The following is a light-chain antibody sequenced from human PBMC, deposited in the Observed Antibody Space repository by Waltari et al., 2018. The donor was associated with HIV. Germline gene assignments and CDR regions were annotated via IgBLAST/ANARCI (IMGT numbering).Light chain of an antibody. Sequence: QSVLTQPPSASGTPGQRVTISCSGSRSNIGSTTVNWYQQLPGTAPKPLIYSNNQRPSGVPDRFSGSKSGTSASLAISGLQSEDEADYYCAAWDDSLNGWVFGGGTKLTVL. V-gene: IGLV1-44*01. J-gene: IGLJ3*02. CDR3: AAWDDSLNGWV. CDR1: RSNIGSTT. CDR2: SNN.